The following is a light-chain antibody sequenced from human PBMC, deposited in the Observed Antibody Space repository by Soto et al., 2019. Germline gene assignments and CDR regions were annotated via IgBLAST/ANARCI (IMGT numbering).Light chain of an antibody. V-gene: IGKV3-15*01. CDR1: QSVSSN. J-gene: IGKJ1*01. Sequence: EIVMTQSPATLSVSPGERATLSCRASQSVSSNLAWYQQKPGQAPRLLIYAASTRATGIPARLSGSGSGTEFTITISRLVYEYFAVYCCQQYNNWPAWTFGQGTKVEIK. CDR2: AAS. CDR3: QQYNNWPAWT.